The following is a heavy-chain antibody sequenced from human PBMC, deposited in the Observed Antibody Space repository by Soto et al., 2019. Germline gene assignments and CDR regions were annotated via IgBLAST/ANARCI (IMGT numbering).Heavy chain of an antibody. Sequence: PGGSLRLSXAASGFTFSSYAMHWVRQAPGKGLEWVAVISYDGSNKYYADSVKGRFTISRDNSKNTLYLQMNSLRAEDTAVYYCSRDYYYDSALDWYFDLWGRGTLVTVSS. CDR1: GFTFSSYA. J-gene: IGHJ2*01. D-gene: IGHD3-22*01. V-gene: IGHV3-30-3*01. CDR2: ISYDGSNK. CDR3: SRDYYYDSALDWYFDL.